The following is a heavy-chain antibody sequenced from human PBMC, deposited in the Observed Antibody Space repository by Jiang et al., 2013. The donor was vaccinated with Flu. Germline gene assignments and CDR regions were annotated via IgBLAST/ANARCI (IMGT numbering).Heavy chain of an antibody. D-gene: IGHD6-19*01. Sequence: KVSCKASGGTFSSYAISWVRQAPGQGLEWMGGSSLSLVQQTTHRSSRGRVTITADESTSTAYMELSSLRSEDTAVYYCARDLLPGIAVAGHAFDIWGQGTMVTVSS. CDR1: GGTFSSYA. J-gene: IGHJ3*02. CDR2: SSLSLVQ. V-gene: IGHV1-69*01. CDR3: ARDLLPGIAVAGHAFDI.